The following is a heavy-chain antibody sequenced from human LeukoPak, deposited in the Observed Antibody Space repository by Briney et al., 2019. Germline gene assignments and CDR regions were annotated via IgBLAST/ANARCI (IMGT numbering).Heavy chain of an antibody. Sequence: GGSLRLSCAASGSTFRSYGVHWVRQAPGKGLEWVAFIGYDGSDKYYGDSVKGRFSISRDNSQKKVYLQMNNLRPEDTAVYYCAKAMTLGLYHYYYMDVWGKGTTVTVSS. CDR1: GSTFRSYG. V-gene: IGHV3-30*02. D-gene: IGHD2/OR15-2a*01. J-gene: IGHJ6*03. CDR3: AKAMTLGLYHYYYMDV. CDR2: IGYDGSDK.